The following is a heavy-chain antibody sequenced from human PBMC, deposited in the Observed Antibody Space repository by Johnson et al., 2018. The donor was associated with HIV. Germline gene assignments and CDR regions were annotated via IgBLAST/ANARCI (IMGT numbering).Heavy chain of an antibody. CDR3: ARGPIADDAFDI. Sequence: VQLVESGGGVVQPGRSLRLSCAASGFTFSSYAMHWVRQAPGKGLEWVAVISYDGSNKYYADSVKGRFTISRDNSKNTLYPQMNSLRAEDTAVYFCARGPIADDAFDIWGQGTMVTVSS. J-gene: IGHJ3*02. V-gene: IGHV3-30-3*01. CDR2: ISYDGSNK. D-gene: IGHD3-16*02. CDR1: GFTFSSYA.